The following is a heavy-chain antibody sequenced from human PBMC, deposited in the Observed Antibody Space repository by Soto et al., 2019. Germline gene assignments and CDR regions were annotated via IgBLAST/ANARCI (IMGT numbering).Heavy chain of an antibody. CDR1: GDSISDYS. CDR3: ARGAGSSSYYYDSHDY. Sequence: PSETLSLTCTVSGDSISDYSWSWIRQPPGKGLEWIGYIYYTGTTNYNLSLRSRVSISADTSKNQVSLNLRSVTAADTAVYYCARGAGSSSYYYDSHDYWGQGTLVTVSS. V-gene: IGHV4-59*01. CDR2: IYYTGTT. J-gene: IGHJ4*02. D-gene: IGHD3-22*01.